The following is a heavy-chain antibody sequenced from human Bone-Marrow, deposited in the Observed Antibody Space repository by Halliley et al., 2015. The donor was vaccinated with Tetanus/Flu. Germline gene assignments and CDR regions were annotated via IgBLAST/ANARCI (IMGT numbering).Heavy chain of an antibody. CDR3: ARLSDCSGGTCYSGAFDI. V-gene: IGHV3-74*01. Sequence: NSDGSRTRYVDAVKGRFTISRDNSKNTMYLQMNSLRADDTAVYYCARLSDCSGGTCYSGAFDIWGQGTMVTVSS. D-gene: IGHD2-15*01. CDR2: NSDGSRT. J-gene: IGHJ3*02.